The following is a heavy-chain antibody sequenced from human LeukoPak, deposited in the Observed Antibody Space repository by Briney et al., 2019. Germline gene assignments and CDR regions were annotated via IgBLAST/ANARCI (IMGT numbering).Heavy chain of an antibody. CDR2: INHSGST. J-gene: IGHJ4*02. V-gene: IGHV4-34*01. Sequence: SETLSLTCAVYGGSFSGYYWSWIRQPPGKGLEWIGEINHSGSTNYNPSLKSRVTISVDTSKNQFSLKLSSVTAADTAVYYCARGRGSGSKELDYWGQGTLVIVSS. CDR3: ARGRGSGSKELDY. CDR1: GGSFSGYY. D-gene: IGHD3-10*01.